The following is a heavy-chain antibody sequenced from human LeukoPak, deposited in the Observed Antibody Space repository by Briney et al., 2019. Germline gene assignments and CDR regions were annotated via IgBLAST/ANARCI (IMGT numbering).Heavy chain of an antibody. Sequence: GASVKVSCKASGYTFTSYAMNWVRQAPGQGLEWMGWINTNTGNPTYAQGFTGRFVFSLDTSVSTAYLQISSLKAEDTAVYYCARDKYFDWLLGSYSYYYYGMDVWGQGTTVTVSS. D-gene: IGHD3-9*01. CDR1: GYTFTSYA. J-gene: IGHJ6*02. CDR2: INTNTGNP. V-gene: IGHV7-4-1*02. CDR3: ARDKYFDWLLGSYSYYYYGMDV.